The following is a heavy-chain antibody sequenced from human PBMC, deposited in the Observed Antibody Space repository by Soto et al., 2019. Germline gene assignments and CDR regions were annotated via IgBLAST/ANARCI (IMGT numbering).Heavy chain of an antibody. Sequence: SETLSLTCAVYGGSFSGYYWSWIRQPPGKGLEWIGEINHSGSTNYNASLKSRVTISVDTSKNQFSLKLSSVTAAGTAVYYCARGIYGGYYYYYYMDVWGKGTTVTVSS. D-gene: IGHD4-17*01. J-gene: IGHJ6*03. CDR1: GGSFSGYY. V-gene: IGHV4-34*01. CDR3: ARGIYGGYYYYYYMDV. CDR2: INHSGST.